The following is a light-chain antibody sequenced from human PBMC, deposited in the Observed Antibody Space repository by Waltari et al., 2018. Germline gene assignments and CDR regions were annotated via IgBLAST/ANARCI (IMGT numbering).Light chain of an antibody. V-gene: IGLV3-25*03. J-gene: IGLJ2*01. Sequence: SYELTQPPLASVSPGPAARHTFPGDAVPKQYAYWYQQKPVQAPVLVIFKDSESTSGIPERFSGSSSGTTVTLTISGVQAEDEADYYCQSANSNGTFVVFGGGTKLSVL. CDR3: QSANSNGTFVV. CDR2: KDS. CDR1: AVPKQY.